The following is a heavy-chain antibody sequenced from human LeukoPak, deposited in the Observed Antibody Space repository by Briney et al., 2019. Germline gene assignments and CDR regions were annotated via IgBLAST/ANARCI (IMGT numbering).Heavy chain of an antibody. J-gene: IGHJ4*02. CDR2: ISGSGGTT. Sequence: GGSLRLSCAASGFTFSNYGMSWVRQAPGKGLEWVSGISGSGGTTYYADSVKGRSTISRDNSKNTLYLQMNSLRAEDTAVYYCAKEKDDSSGYYPSGYYFDYWGQGTLVTVSS. V-gene: IGHV3-23*01. D-gene: IGHD3-22*01. CDR1: GFTFSNYG. CDR3: AKEKDDSSGYYPSGYYFDY.